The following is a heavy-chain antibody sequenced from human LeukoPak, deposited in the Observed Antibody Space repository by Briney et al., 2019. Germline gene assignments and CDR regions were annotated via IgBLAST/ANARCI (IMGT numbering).Heavy chain of an antibody. V-gene: IGHV3-30*02. D-gene: IGHD2-2*01. J-gene: IGHJ1*01. Sequence: GGSLRLSCAASGFTFSSYGMHWVRQAPGKGLEWVAFIRYDGSNKFYADSVKGRFTISRDNSKNTLYLQMNSLRAEDTAVYYCAKDRVPAAPDSFQHWGQGTLVTVSS. CDR3: AKDRVPAAPDSFQH. CDR1: GFTFSSYG. CDR2: IRYDGSNK.